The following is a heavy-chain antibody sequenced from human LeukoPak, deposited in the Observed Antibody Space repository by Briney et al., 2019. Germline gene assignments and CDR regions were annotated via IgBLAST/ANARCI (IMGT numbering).Heavy chain of an antibody. J-gene: IGHJ5*02. D-gene: IGHD2-2*01. CDR3: ARHDIVVVPAAIDPPSGGWFDP. CDR2: IYHSGST. V-gene: IGHV4-38-2*01. Sequence: SETLSLTCAVSGYSISSGYYWGWIRQPPGKGLGWIGSIYHSGSTYYNPSLKSRVTISVDTSKNQFSLKLSSVTAADTAVYYCARHDIVVVPAAIDPPSGGWFDPWGQGTLVTVSS. CDR1: GYSISSGYY.